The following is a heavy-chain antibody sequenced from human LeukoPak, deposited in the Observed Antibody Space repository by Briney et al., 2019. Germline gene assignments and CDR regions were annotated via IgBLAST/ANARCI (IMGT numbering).Heavy chain of an antibody. CDR3: ARVEPYSYYFGMDV. D-gene: IGHD1-26*01. CDR1: GGSISTYY. CDR2: IHDTGST. J-gene: IGHJ6*02. V-gene: IGHV4-59*08. Sequence: PSETLSLTCTVSGGSISTYYWSWIRQSPGKGLDWIGYIHDTGSTNYNPSLKSRVSISVARSKSPFSLHLSSVTAADTAVYFCARVEPYSYYFGMDVWGRGTTVTVSS.